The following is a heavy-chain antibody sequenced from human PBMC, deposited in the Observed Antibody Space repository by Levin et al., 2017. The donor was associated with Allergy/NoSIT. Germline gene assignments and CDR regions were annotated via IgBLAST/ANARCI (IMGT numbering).Heavy chain of an antibody. CDR1: GDTISDNNAA. Sequence: ASQTLSLPCAISGDTISDNNAAWNWIRQSPSRGLEWLGRTYYRSQWSSDYAVSVKSRITINPDTSKNQFSLKLNSVSPGDTAVYYCARGNSRWFAPWGQGTLVTVSS. J-gene: IGHJ5*02. CDR2: TYYRSQWSS. V-gene: IGHV6-1*01. CDR3: ARGNSRWFAP.